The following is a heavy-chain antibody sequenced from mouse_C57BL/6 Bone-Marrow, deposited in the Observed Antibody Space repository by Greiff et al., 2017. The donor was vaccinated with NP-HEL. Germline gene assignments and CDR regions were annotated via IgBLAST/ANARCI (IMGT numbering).Heavy chain of an antibody. J-gene: IGHJ1*03. Sequence: QVQLQQSGPGLVQPSQSLSITCTVSGFSLTRYGVHWVRQSPGKGLEWLGVIWRGGSTDYNAALMSSLSILKYNSKSQFFFKMNSLQADDTAIYYCAKSGIYYCSSLWYFDVWGTGTTVTVSS. CDR1: GFSLTRYG. CDR3: AKSGIYYCSSLWYFDV. D-gene: IGHD1-1*01. CDR2: IWRGGST. V-gene: IGHV2-5*01.